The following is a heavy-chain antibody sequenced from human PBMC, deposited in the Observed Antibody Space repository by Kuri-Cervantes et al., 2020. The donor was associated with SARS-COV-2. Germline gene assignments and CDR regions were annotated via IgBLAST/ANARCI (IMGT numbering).Heavy chain of an antibody. CDR3: ASAPYYDFLTGHFSSEFLCGMDW. V-gene: IGHV1-69*13. Sequence: SEKVSCKASGGTFSSPVISWVLQAPGQGLEWIGGIIPSFATANYAQQFQGRVTITADQSTSTADMELSSLRSEDTAVYYCASAPYYDFLTGHFSSEFLCGMDWWGQGTTVTVSS. CDR1: GGTFSSPV. D-gene: IGHD3-9*01. J-gene: IGHJ6*02. CDR2: IIPSFATA.